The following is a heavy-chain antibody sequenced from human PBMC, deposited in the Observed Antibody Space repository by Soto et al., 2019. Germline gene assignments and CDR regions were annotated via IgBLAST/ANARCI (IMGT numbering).Heavy chain of an antibody. CDR3: ARALYYYDNSGSAY. J-gene: IGHJ4*02. D-gene: IGHD3-22*01. V-gene: IGHV1-18*01. Sequence: QVRLEQSGPEVKKTGASVKVSCKASGYTFTSYGISWVRQAPGQGLEWMGWINIYSGDANYAQSFHDRGTMTTDTSTNAVYMGMRTLRSDDTAVYYCARALYYYDNSGSAYWGQRTLVTVS. CDR1: GYTFTSYG. CDR2: INIYSGDA.